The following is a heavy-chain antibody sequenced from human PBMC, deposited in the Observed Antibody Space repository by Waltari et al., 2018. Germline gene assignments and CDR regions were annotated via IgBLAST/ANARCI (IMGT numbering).Heavy chain of an antibody. CDR1: GFTFSSYG. D-gene: IGHD5-18*01. CDR3: ARVDSYGTYDY. CDR2: IWEDGSNK. J-gene: IGHJ4*02. Sequence: QVQLVESGGGVVQPGRSLRLSCAASGFTFSSYGMHWVRQAPGKGLEWVAGIWEDGSNKYYADSVEGRLTICRDNSKNTLYLQMNSLRAEDTAVYNCARVDSYGTYDYWGQGTLVTVSS. V-gene: IGHV3-33*01.